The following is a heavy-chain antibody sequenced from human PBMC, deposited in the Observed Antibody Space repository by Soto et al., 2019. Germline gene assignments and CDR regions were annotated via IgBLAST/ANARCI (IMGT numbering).Heavy chain of an antibody. CDR1: GYTFTSYG. CDR2: ISTNNGDT. V-gene: IGHV1-18*04. J-gene: IGHJ4*02. CDR3: ARSHNYFDA. Sequence: QVYLVQSGAEVKKPGASVKVSCKASGYTFTSYGFSWVRQAPGQGLEWMGWISTNNGDTNNAQKFQGRVTMTTDTSTNTVYMELRSLRSDGTAVYYCARSHNYFDAWGQGTLVTVSS.